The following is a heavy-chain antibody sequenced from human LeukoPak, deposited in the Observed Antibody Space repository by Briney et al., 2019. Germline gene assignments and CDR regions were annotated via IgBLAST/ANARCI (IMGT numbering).Heavy chain of an antibody. CDR3: AKDSSSLGGYGMDV. V-gene: IGHV3-30*18. CDR1: GFTFSSYG. J-gene: IGHJ6*02. CDR2: ISYDGSNK. Sequence: GGSLRLSCAASGFTFSSYGMHWVRQAPGKGLEWVAVISYDGSNKYYADSVKGRFTISRDNSKNTLYLQMNSLRAEDTALYYCAKDSSSLGGYGMDVWGQGTTVTVSS. D-gene: IGHD6-13*01.